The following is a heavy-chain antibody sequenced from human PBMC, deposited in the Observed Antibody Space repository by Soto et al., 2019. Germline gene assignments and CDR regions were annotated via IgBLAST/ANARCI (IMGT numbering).Heavy chain of an antibody. CDR1: GFTFNTYA. CDR2: IGGSGVTT. J-gene: IGHJ6*01. CDR3: GVGYRYGKNYHYGMDV. D-gene: IGHD5-18*01. V-gene: IGHV3-23*01. Sequence: EVQLLESGGGLVQTGGSLRLSCAVSGFTFNTYAMNWVRQAPGKGLEWVSGIGGSGVTTYYADSVKGRFAISRDNSKNTLYLLMTSVRFEDTGVYDCGVGYRYGKNYHYGMDVWGQGTTVTVSS.